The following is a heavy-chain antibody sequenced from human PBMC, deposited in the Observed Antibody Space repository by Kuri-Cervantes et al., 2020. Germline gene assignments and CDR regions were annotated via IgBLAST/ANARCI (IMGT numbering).Heavy chain of an antibody. CDR1: GESLSVYY. CDR3: ARHDISGTLDY. D-gene: IGHD1-26*01. Sequence: SETLSLTCAVYGESLSVYYWSWIRQPPGKGLEWIGEINHSGSTNYNPSLKSRVTISVDTSKNQFSLKLSSVTAADTAVYYCARHDISGTLDYWGQGTLVTVSS. CDR2: INHSGST. J-gene: IGHJ4*02. V-gene: IGHV4-34*01.